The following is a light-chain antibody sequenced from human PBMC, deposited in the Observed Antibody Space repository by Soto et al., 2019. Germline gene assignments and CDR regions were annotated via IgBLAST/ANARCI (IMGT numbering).Light chain of an antibody. CDR3: QQYNSYWWT. CDR2: KAS. V-gene: IGKV1-5*03. CDR1: QSISSW. J-gene: IGKJ1*01. Sequence: DIQMTQSPSTLSASVGDRVTITCRASQSISSWLAWYQQKPGKAPKVLIYKASSLESGVPSRFSGSGSGTEFTLTISSLQPDEFATYYCQQYNSYWWTFGQGTKVEIK.